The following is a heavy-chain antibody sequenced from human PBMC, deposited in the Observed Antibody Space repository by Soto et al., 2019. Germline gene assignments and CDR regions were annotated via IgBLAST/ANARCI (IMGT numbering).Heavy chain of an antibody. CDR1: GYTFTSYG. Sequence: GASVKVSCKASGYTFTSYGISWVRQAPGQGLEWMGWISAYNGNTNYAQKLQGRVTMTTDTSTSTAYMELRSLRSDDTAVYYCARTHNVVVTAFNWFDPWSQGNLVTVSS. CDR2: ISAYNGNT. J-gene: IGHJ5*02. V-gene: IGHV1-18*01. D-gene: IGHD2-21*02. CDR3: ARTHNVVVTAFNWFDP.